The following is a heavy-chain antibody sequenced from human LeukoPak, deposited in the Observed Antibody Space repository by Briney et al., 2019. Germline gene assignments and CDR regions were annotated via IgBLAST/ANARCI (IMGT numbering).Heavy chain of an antibody. CDR1: GYTFTSYW. D-gene: IGHD3-16*01. Sequence: HGESLKISCKGSGYTFTSYWIGWVRQMPGKGLEWMGIMYLADSDTRYSPSFQGQVTISADKSISTAYLQWSSLKASDTAMYYCATTLNENTFWGSWGQGTLVTVSS. CDR3: ATTLNENTFWGS. V-gene: IGHV5-51*01. J-gene: IGHJ4*02. CDR2: MYLADSDT.